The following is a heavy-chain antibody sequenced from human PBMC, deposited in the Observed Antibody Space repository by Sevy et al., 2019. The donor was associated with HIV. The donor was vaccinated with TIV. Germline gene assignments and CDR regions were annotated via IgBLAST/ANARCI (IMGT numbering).Heavy chain of an antibody. CDR1: GYTFTGYY. J-gene: IGHJ4*02. CDR2: INPDSGGP. D-gene: IGHD6-13*01. V-gene: IGHV1-2*02. CDR3: VRDDRAGYIDY. Sequence: ASVKVSCKASGYTFTGYYMHWVRQAPGQGLEWMGWINPDSGGPNYAPKFQGRVTLTRDTSISTAYMELSRLKSDDTAVYYCVRDDRAGYIDYWGQGTLVTVSS.